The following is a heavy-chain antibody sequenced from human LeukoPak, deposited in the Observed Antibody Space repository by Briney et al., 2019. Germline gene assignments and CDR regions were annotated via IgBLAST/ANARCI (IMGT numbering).Heavy chain of an antibody. J-gene: IGHJ6*02. CDR1: GGSISSYY. D-gene: IGHD4-17*01. V-gene: IGHV4-4*07. CDR3: ARGGHDYGDLYGMDV. CDR2: IYTSGST. Sequence: SETLSLTCTVSGGSISSYYWSWIRQPAGKGLEWIGRIYTSGSTNYNPSLKSRVTMSVDRSKNQFSLKLSSVTAADTAVYYCARGGHDYGDLYGMDVWGQGTTVTVSS.